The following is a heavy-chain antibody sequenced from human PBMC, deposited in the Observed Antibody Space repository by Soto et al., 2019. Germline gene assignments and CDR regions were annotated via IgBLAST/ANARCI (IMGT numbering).Heavy chain of an antibody. D-gene: IGHD3-22*01. CDR1: GGTFSSYA. Sequence: VQLVQSGAEVKKPGSSVKVSCKASGGTFSSYAISWVRQAPGQGLEWMGGIIPIFGTANYAQKFQGRVTITADESTSTDYMELSSLRTEDTAVYYCAMSHRITMIVVVIEYYYYYGMDVWGQGTTVTVSS. CDR3: AMSHRITMIVVVIEYYYYYGMDV. CDR2: IIPIFGTA. J-gene: IGHJ6*02. V-gene: IGHV1-69*01.